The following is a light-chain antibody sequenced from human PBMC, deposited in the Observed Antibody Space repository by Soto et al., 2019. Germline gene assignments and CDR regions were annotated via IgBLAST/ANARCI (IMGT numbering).Light chain of an antibody. CDR2: EVT. J-gene: IGLJ3*02. Sequence: QSALTQPPSASGSPGRSVTISCTGTSSDVGAYNYVCWYQQHPGKAPKLIISEVTKRPSGVPDRFSGSKSGNTASLTVTRLQAEDEADYYCSSYAGSNNPWVFGGGTKVTVL. CDR1: SSDVGAYNY. V-gene: IGLV2-8*01. CDR3: SSYAGSNNPWV.